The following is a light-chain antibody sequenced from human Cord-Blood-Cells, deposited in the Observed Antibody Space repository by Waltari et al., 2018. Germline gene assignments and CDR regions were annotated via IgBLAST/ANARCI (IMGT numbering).Light chain of an antibody. J-gene: IGLJ3*02. CDR2: EGS. Sequence: QSALTQPASVSGSPGQSITLSCTGTSSAVGSYNLVSWYQQPPGKAPKLMIYEGSKRPSGVSNRFSGSKSGNTASLTSSGLQAEDEADYYCCSYAGSSTWVFGGGTKLTVL. V-gene: IGLV2-23*01. CDR3: CSYAGSSTWV. CDR1: SSAVGSYNL.